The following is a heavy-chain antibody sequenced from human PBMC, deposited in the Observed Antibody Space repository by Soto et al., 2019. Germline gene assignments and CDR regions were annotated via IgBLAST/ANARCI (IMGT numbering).Heavy chain of an antibody. Sequence: SEALSLTCSVSGDSISNLDYFWAWIRQPPGQALEYIGYIYKSATTYYNPSFESRVAISVDTSKSQFSLNVTSVTAADTAVYFCARGRYCLTGRCFPNWFDSWGQGALVTVSS. CDR3: ARGRYCLTGRCFPNWFDS. V-gene: IGHV4-30-4*01. CDR2: IYKSATT. J-gene: IGHJ5*01. D-gene: IGHD7-27*01. CDR1: GDSISNLDYF.